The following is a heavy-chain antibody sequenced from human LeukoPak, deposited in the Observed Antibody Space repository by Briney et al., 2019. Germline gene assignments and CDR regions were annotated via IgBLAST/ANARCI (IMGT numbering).Heavy chain of an antibody. CDR2: IYSVGPIT. D-gene: IGHD3-22*01. CDR3: ASMIPYDSSFY. J-gene: IGHJ4*02. Sequence: PGGSLRLSCAASGFTFSSYWMHWVRQAPGKGKGWVSRIYSVGPITYYAHSVNGLFTLSTDNSKHTLYLQMTILRADDTAVYYCASMIPYDSSFYLGQGTLVTVSS. CDR1: GFTFSSYW. V-gene: IGHV3-74*01.